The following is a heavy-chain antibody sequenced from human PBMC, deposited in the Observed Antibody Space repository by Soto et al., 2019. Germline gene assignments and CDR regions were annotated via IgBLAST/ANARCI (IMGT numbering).Heavy chain of an antibody. V-gene: IGHV3-48*01. J-gene: IGHJ4*02. CDR3: APQGVGATGYLY. CDR1: GFTLSDYS. D-gene: IGHD1-26*01. Sequence: EVQLVESGGGLVQPGGPLRLSCVVSGFTLSDYSMNWVRQAPGKGLEWVSYISDRGSRIYYADSVKGRFTISRDSAKNSLYLQMNSLRAEVTAVYYCAPQGVGATGYLYWGQGTLVTVSS. CDR2: ISDRGSRI.